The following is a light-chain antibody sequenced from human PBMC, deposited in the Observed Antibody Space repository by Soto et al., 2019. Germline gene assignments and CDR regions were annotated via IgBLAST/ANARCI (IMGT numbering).Light chain of an antibody. CDR1: QSVSSN. CDR3: QQYNNWPPWT. Sequence: EIVMTQSPATLSVSPGERATLSCRASQSVSSNLAWYQQKPGQAPRLLIYGASTRATGIPARFSGSGSGTEFTLTISSLQCEDFAVYSCQQYNNWPPWTFGQGTKVEIK. V-gene: IGKV3-15*01. J-gene: IGKJ1*01. CDR2: GAS.